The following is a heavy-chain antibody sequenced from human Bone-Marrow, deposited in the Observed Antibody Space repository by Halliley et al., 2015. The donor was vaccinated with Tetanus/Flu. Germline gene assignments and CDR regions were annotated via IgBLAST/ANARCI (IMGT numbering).Heavy chain of an antibody. J-gene: IGHJ4*02. CDR3: ARDLGDGIYTGGLDY. CDR2: SSAYNGYT. Sequence: WSSAYNGYTNYAQKFPGRVTVTTDSSTSTTYMELRSLTPDDTAVYYCARDLGDGIYTGGLDYWGQGTLITVSS. V-gene: IGHV1-18*01. D-gene: IGHD3-10*01.